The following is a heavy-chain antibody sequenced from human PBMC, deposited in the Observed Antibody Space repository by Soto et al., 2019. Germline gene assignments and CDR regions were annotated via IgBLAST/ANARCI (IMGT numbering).Heavy chain of an antibody. CDR2: IKTKTDGETT. CDR3: TTGRSSYAFWSGKYSPYYYGLDV. V-gene: IGHV3-15*07. Sequence: PGGSLRLSCAASGFSFSNAWMNWVRQAPGKGLEWVGRIKTKTDGETTDYAAPVKGRFTISRDDSKNTLYLQMNSLKTEDTAVYYCTTGRSSYAFWSGKYSPYYYGLDVWGQGTTVTVSS. D-gene: IGHD3-3*01. J-gene: IGHJ6*02. CDR1: GFSFSNAW.